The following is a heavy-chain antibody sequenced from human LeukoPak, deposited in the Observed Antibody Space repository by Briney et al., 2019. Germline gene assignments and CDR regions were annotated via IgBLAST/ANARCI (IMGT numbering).Heavy chain of an antibody. D-gene: IGHD3-22*01. J-gene: IGHJ4*02. V-gene: IGHV3-33*01. CDR3: ASGRHYYYDSSGGY. CDR1: GFTFSSYG. Sequence: PRRSLRLSCAASGFTFSSYGMHWVRQAPGKGLEWVAVIWYDGSNKYYADSVKGRFTISRDNSKNTLYLQMNSLRAEDTAVYYCASGRHYYYDSSGGYWGQGTLVTVSS. CDR2: IWYDGSNK.